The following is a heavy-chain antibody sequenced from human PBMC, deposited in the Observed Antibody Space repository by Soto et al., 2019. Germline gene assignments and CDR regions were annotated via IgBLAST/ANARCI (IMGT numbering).Heavy chain of an antibody. D-gene: IGHD6-13*01. CDR1: GGTFSSYA. V-gene: IGHV3-23*04. Sequence: VQLVQSGAEVKKPGSSVKVSCKASGGTFSSYAMSWVRQAPGKGLEWVSAISGSGGSTYYADSVKGRFTISRDNSKNTLYLQMNSLRAEDTAVYYCAKDISGGSIYSSSWYWGQGTLVTVSS. J-gene: IGHJ4*02. CDR3: AKDISGGSIYSSSWY. CDR2: ISGSGGST.